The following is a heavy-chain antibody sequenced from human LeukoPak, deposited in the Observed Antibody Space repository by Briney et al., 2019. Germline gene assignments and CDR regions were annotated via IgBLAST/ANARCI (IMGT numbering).Heavy chain of an antibody. CDR3: ARGARFYDYVWGSYRPDAFDI. CDR2: IYHSGST. CDR1: GYSISSGYY. J-gene: IGHJ3*02. D-gene: IGHD3-16*02. Sequence: SETLSLTCTVSGYSISSGYYWGWIRQPPGKGLEWIGSIYHSGSTYYNPSLKSRVTISVDTSKNQFSLKLSTVTAADTAVYYCARGARFYDYVWGSYRPDAFDIWGQGTMVTVSS. V-gene: IGHV4-38-2*02.